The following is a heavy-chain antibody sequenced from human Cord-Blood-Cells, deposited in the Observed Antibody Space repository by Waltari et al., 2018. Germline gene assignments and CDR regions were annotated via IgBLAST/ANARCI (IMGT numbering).Heavy chain of an antibody. Sequence: ASGYTFTSYDINWVRQATGQGLEWMGWMNPNSGNTGYAQKFQGRVTMTRNTSISTAYMELSSLRSEDTAVYYCARGDCSSTSCSTTYNLFDTWGQGTLVTVSS. D-gene: IGHD2-2*01. V-gene: IGHV1-8*01. J-gene: IGHJ5*02. CDR2: MNPNSGNT. CDR3: ARGDCSSTSCSTTYNLFDT. CDR1: GYTFTSYD.